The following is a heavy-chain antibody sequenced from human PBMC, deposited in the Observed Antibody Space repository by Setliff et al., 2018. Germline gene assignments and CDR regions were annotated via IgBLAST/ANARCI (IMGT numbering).Heavy chain of an antibody. V-gene: IGHV4-38-2*01. CDR2: IHHSGKA. CDR1: GFSISSGYY. J-gene: IGHJ4*02. CDR3: AKGGTYRYFDY. Sequence: SETLSLTCAVSGFSISSGYYWGWIRQPPGKGLEWIVNIHHSGKAYYNPSLKSRVTMSVDTSKNHVSLKLNSMTTADTAVYFCAKGGTYRYFDYWGQGALVTVSS.